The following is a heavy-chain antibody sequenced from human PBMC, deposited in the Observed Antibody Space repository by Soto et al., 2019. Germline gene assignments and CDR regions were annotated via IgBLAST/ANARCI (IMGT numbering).Heavy chain of an antibody. CDR1: GYTFTGHY. CDR2: INPNSGGT. CDR3: ARERSYYYDSSGYWENAFDI. V-gene: IGHV1-2*02. J-gene: IGHJ3*02. Sequence: ASVMVSCKASGYTFTGHYMHWVRQAPGQGLEWMGWINPNSGGTNYAQKFQGRVTMTRDTSISTAYMELSRLRSDDTAVYYCARERSYYYDSSGYWENAFDIWGQGTMVTVSS. D-gene: IGHD3-22*01.